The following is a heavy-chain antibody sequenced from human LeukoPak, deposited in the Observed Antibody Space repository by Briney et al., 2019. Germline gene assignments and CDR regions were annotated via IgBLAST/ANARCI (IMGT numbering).Heavy chain of an antibody. V-gene: IGHV3-21*01. CDR2: ISSSSSYI. J-gene: IGHJ4*02. CDR1: GFTFSSYS. CDR3: ARAPTTVEPYYFDY. Sequence: GGSLRLPCAASGFTFSSYSMNWVRQAPGKGLEWVSSISSSSSYIYYADSVKGRFTISRDNAKNSLYLQMNSLRAEDTAVYYCARAPTTVEPYYFDYWGQGTLVTVSS. D-gene: IGHD4-11*01.